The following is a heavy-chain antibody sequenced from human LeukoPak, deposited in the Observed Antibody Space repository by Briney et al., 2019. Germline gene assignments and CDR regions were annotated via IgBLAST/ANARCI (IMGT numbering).Heavy chain of an antibody. CDR1: GGTFSSYA. CDR2: IIPIFGTA. V-gene: IGHV1-69*05. CDR3: AREARDYDILTGYYIY. Sequence: SVKVSCKASGGTFSSYAISWVRQAPGQGLEWMGGIIPIFGTANYAQKFQGRVTITTDESTSTAYMELSSLRPEDTAVYYCAREARDYDILTGYYIYWGQGTLVTVSS. D-gene: IGHD3-9*01. J-gene: IGHJ4*02.